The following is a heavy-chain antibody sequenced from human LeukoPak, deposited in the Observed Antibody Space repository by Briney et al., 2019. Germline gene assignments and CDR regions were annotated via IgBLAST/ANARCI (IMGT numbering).Heavy chain of an antibody. Sequence: SETLSLTCTVSGGSISSSSYYWGWIRQPPGKGLEWIGSIYYSGSTYYNPSLKSRVTISVDTSKNQFSLKLSSVTAADTAVYYCARAPYWTDYGADYWGQGTLVTVSS. CDR2: IYYSGST. D-gene: IGHD4-17*01. V-gene: IGHV4-39*07. J-gene: IGHJ4*02. CDR3: ARAPYWTDYGADY. CDR1: GGSISSSSYY.